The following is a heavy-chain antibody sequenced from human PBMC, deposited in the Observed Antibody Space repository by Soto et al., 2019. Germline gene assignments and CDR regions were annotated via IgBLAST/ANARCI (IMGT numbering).Heavy chain of an antibody. J-gene: IGHJ6*02. Sequence: QVQLVESGGGVVQPGRSLRLSCAASGFTFSSYGMHWVRQAPGKGLEWVAVIWYDGSNKYYADSVKGRFTISRDNSKNTLYLQMNSLRAEDTAVYYCARDQGAAGTNYYYGMDVWGQGTTVTVSS. V-gene: IGHV3-33*01. CDR1: GFTFSSYG. CDR3: ARDQGAAGTNYYYGMDV. CDR2: IWYDGSNK. D-gene: IGHD6-13*01.